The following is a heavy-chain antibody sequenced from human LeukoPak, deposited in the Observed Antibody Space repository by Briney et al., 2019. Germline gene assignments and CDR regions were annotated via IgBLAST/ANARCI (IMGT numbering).Heavy chain of an antibody. CDR2: IYYSGSS. D-gene: IGHD3-22*01. CDR3: ARRLYDSSGYYLDY. V-gene: IGHV4-59*01. CDR1: GASISSSY. Sequence: SETLSLTCTVSGASISSSYWSWIRQPPGKGLEWIGYIYYSGSSSYNPSLKSRVTISVDTSKNQFSLKLSSVTAADTAINYCARRLYDSSGYYLDYWGQGTLVTVSS. J-gene: IGHJ4*02.